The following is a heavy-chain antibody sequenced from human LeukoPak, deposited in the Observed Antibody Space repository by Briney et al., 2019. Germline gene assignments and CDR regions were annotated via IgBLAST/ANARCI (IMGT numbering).Heavy chain of an antibody. Sequence: SQTLSLTCTVSGGSISSGGYYWSWIRQPPGKGLEWIGYIYHSGSTYYNPSLKSRVTISVDTPKNQFSLKLSSVTAADTAVYYCAGRRSCTSCYVTFDYWGQGTLVTVSS. J-gene: IGHJ4*02. CDR2: IYHSGST. CDR1: GGSISSGGYY. D-gene: IGHD2-2*01. CDR3: AGRRSCTSCYVTFDY. V-gene: IGHV4-30-2*01.